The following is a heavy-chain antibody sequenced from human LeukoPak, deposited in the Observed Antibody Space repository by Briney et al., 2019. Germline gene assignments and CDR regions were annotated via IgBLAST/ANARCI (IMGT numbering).Heavy chain of an antibody. V-gene: IGHV3-48*04. Sequence: GGSLRLSCAASGFTFSSYSMNWVRQAPGKGLEWVSQISTSGSIIYNADSVKGRITISRDNAKNSLYLQMNSLRAEDTAVYYCARGHLADWGQGTLVTVSS. J-gene: IGHJ4*02. CDR3: ARGHLAD. CDR1: GFTFSSYS. CDR2: ISTSGSII. D-gene: IGHD6-19*01.